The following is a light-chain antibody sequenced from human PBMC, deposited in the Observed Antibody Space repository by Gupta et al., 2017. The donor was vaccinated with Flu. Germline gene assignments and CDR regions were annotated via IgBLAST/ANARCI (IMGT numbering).Light chain of an antibody. CDR2: DTS. J-gene: IGKJ5*01. CDR1: QKVQNY. CDR3: QQRKNWPSIT. Sequence: RATLSCRASQKVQNYLAWYQQKPGQAPRLLMYDTSNRATGIPGRFSGSGSGTDFSLTISSLEPEDFAFYYCQQRKNWPSITFGQGTRLEIK. V-gene: IGKV3-11*01.